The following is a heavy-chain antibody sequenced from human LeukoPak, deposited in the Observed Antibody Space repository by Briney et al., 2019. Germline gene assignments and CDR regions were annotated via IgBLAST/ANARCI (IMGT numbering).Heavy chain of an antibody. J-gene: IGHJ4*02. D-gene: IGHD3-10*01. Sequence: GGSLRLSCAASGFTFSSYAMHWVRQAPGKGLEWVAFIRYDGSNKYYADSVKGRFTISRDSSKNTLYLQMNSLRAEDTAVYYCAKDLDYYGSGSAFDYWGQGTLVTVSS. V-gene: IGHV3-30*02. CDR1: GFTFSSYA. CDR2: IRYDGSNK. CDR3: AKDLDYYGSGSAFDY.